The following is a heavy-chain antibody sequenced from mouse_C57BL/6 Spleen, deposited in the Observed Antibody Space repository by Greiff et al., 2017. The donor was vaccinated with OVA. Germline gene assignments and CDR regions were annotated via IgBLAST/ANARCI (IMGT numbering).Heavy chain of an antibody. V-gene: IGHV5-16*01. D-gene: IGHD1-1*01. CDR3: ARDRYYYGSFSFWYFDV. CDR2: INYDGSST. J-gene: IGHJ1*03. Sequence: EVMLVESEGGLVQPGSSMKLSCTASGFTFSDYYMAWVRQVPEKGLEWVANINYDGSSTYYLDSLKSRFIISRDNAKNILYLQMSSLKSEDTATYYCARDRYYYGSFSFWYFDVWGTGTTVTVSS. CDR1: GFTFSDYY.